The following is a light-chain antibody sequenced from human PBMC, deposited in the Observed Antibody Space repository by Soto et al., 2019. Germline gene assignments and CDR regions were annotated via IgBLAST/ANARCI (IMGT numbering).Light chain of an antibody. CDR3: QQYGDRPRT. CDR1: QSVSSY. V-gene: IGKV3-11*01. J-gene: IGKJ1*01. CDR2: DAS. Sequence: DIVLTQSPATLSLSPGERATLSCRASQSVSSYLAWYQQKPGQAPRLLIYDASNRATGIPARFSGSGSGTDFTLTINSLEPEDFAVYFCQQYGDRPRTFGQGTKVDIK.